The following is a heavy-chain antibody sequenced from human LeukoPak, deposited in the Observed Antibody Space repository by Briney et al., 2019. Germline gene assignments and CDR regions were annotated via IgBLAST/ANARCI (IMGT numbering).Heavy chain of an antibody. D-gene: IGHD1-26*01. Sequence: SETLSLTCAVYGGSFSGYYWSWIRQPPGKGLEWIGEINHSGSTYYNPSLKSRVTISIDTSKNQFSLKLSSVTAADTAVYYCAKDVGGGLYYMDVWGKGTTVTVSS. CDR1: GGSFSGYY. CDR2: INHSGST. J-gene: IGHJ6*03. CDR3: AKDVGGGLYYMDV. V-gene: IGHV4-34*01.